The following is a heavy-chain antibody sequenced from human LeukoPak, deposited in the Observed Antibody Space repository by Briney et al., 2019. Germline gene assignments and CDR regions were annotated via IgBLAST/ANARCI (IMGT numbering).Heavy chain of an antibody. CDR3: ARAAVEMATIDFDY. D-gene: IGHD5-24*01. V-gene: IGHV3-7*01. Sequence: GGSLRLSCAASGFTFSSYWMSWVRQAPGKGLEWVANIKQDGSEKYYVDSVKGRYTISRDNAKNSLYLQMKSLRAEDTAVYYCARAAVEMATIDFDYWGQGTLVTVSS. CDR1: GFTFSSYW. CDR2: IKQDGSEK. J-gene: IGHJ4*02.